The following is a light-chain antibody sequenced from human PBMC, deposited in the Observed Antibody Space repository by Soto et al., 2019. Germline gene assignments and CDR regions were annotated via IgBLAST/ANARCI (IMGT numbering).Light chain of an antibody. CDR2: GVS. J-gene: IGKJ5*01. CDR1: QSISSS. Sequence: DIQMTQSPSSLSASVGDKVTITCRASQSISSSLNWYQQKSGKAPNLLIYGVSRLQGGVPSRFSGSGSGTDFTLSISSLQPEDFATYYCQQSYSTPVTFGQGTRLEIK. CDR3: QQSYSTPVT. V-gene: IGKV1-39*01.